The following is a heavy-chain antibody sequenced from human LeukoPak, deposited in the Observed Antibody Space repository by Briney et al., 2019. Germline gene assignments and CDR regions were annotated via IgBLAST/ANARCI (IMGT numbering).Heavy chain of an antibody. V-gene: IGHV1-24*01. CDR3: ATQRGYYGSGNNWFDP. D-gene: IGHD3-10*01. J-gene: IGHJ5*02. CDR1: GYTLTELS. Sequence: ASVKVSCKVSGYTLTELSMHWVRQAPGKGLEWMRGFDPEDGETIYAQKFQGGVTMTEDTTTDTAYMELSSLRSEDTAVYYCATQRGYYGSGNNWFDPWGQGTLVTVSS. CDR2: FDPEDGET.